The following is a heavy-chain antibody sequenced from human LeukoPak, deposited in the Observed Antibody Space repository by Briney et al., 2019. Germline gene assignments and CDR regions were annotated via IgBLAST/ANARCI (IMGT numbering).Heavy chain of an antibody. V-gene: IGHV3-53*01. Sequence: GGSLRLSCAGSGFTFSNFAMSWVRQAPGKGLEWVSVIYSGGSTYYADSVKGRFTISRDNSKNTLYLQMNSLRAEDTAVYYCAATRITIFGVVSGAFDIWGQGTMVTVSS. CDR2: IYSGGST. CDR3: AATRITIFGVVSGAFDI. J-gene: IGHJ3*02. CDR1: GFTFSNFA. D-gene: IGHD3-3*01.